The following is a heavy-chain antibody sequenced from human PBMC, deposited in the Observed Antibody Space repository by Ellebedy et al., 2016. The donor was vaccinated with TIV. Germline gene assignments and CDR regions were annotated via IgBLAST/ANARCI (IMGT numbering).Heavy chain of an antibody. J-gene: IGHJ2*01. CDR2: IYPGDSDT. Sequence: GESLKISCKGSGYSFTSYWIGWVRQMPGKGLEWMGIIYPGDSDTRYSPSFQGQVTISADKSISPAYLQWSSLKASDTAMYYCARHRYYYDSSGYRRWYFDLWGRGTLVTVSS. D-gene: IGHD3-22*01. CDR3: ARHRYYYDSSGYRRWYFDL. CDR1: GYSFTSYW. V-gene: IGHV5-51*01.